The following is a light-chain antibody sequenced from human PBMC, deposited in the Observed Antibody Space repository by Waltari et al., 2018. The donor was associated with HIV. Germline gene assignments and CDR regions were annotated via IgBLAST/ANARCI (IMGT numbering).Light chain of an antibody. CDR2: AAS. CDR1: QRISSY. J-gene: IGKJ2*01. Sequence: DIQMIQSPSSLSASVGDRVTITCRASQRISSYLIWYQQQPGKATKLLIYAASSLQSGVPSRFSGSGSGTDFTLTISSLQAEDFATYYGQQSDSTPYTFGQGTKLEIK. CDR3: QQSDSTPYT. V-gene: IGKV1-39*01.